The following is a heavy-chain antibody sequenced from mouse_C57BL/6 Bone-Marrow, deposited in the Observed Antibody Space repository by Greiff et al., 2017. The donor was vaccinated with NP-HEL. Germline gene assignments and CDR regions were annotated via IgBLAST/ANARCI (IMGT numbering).Heavy chain of an antibody. J-gene: IGHJ3*01. CDR3: TTLVGNSY. V-gene: IGHV14-4*01. D-gene: IGHD2-1*01. Sequence: VQLQQSGAELVRPGASVKLSCTASGFNIKDDYMHWVKQRPEQGLEWIGWIDPENGDTEYASKFQGKATITADTSSNTAYLQLSSLTSEDTAVYYCTTLVGNSYWGQGTLVTVSA. CDR2: IDPENGDT. CDR1: GFNIKDDY.